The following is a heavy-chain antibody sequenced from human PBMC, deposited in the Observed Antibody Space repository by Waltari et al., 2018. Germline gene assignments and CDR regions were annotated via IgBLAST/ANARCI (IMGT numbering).Heavy chain of an antibody. Sequence: EVQLVESGGGLVQPGGSLRLSCAASGFTFSSYRMNWVRQAPGKGLEWVSYISSSSSTIYYADSVKGRFTISRDNAKNSLYLQMNSLRAEDTAVYYCAREAMVVTRGIDYWGQGTLVTVSS. CDR1: GFTFSSYR. J-gene: IGHJ4*02. CDR3: AREAMVVTRGIDY. CDR2: ISSSSSTI. V-gene: IGHV3-48*01. D-gene: IGHD5-18*01.